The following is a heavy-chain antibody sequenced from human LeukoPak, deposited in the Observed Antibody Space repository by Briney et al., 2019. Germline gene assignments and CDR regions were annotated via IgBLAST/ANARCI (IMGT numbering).Heavy chain of an antibody. CDR3: ARQAGEGINYYFDY. CDR1: GYTFTGYC. CDR2: INPNNGIT. V-gene: IGHV1-2*02. J-gene: IGHJ4*02. Sequence: ASVKVSCKASGYTFTGYCIHWVRQAPGQGLEWMGWINPNNGITHYAQKFQGRVTMTRDTSISTAYMELSRLRSDDTAVFYCARQAGEGINYYFDYWGQGTLVTVSS. D-gene: IGHD3-10*01.